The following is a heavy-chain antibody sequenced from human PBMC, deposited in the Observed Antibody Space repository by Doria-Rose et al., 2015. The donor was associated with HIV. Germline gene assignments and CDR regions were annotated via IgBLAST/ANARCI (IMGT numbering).Heavy chain of an antibody. CDR1: GGSFSGYY. D-gene: IGHD1-1*01. CDR3: ARGLLRGGWNDVDYYYGMDV. CDR2: INHSGST. Sequence: QVQLQESGAGLVKPSETLSLTCAVFGGSFSGYYWSWIRQPPGKGLEWNGEINHSGSTNYKTSLKSRVTISLDTSKNLFSLKPSSVTAADTAVYYCARGLLRGGWNDVDYYYGMDVWGQGTTVTVSS. V-gene: IGHV4-34*01. J-gene: IGHJ6*02.